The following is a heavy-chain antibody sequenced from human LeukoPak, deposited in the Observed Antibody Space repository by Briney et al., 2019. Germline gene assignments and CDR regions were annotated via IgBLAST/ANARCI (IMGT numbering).Heavy chain of an antibody. CDR2: LYSDGTT. CDR1: GLSVSSNY. V-gene: IGHV3-66*02. J-gene: IGHJ4*02. Sequence: GGSLRLSCAASGLSVSSNYMSWVRQAPGKGLEWVSVLYSDGTTYYADSVKGRFTISRDNSKNTLYLQMNSLRAEDTAVYYCVRGMGVSMLYYFDYWGQGTLVTVPS. CDR3: VRGMGVSMLYYFDY. D-gene: IGHD3-10*01.